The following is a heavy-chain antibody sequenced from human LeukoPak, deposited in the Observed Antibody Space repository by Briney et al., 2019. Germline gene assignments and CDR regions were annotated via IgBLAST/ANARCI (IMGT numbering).Heavy chain of an antibody. V-gene: IGHV4-34*01. CDR2: INHSGST. D-gene: IGHD6-13*01. CDR1: GGSFSGYY. Sequence: SETLSLTCAVYGGSFSGYYWGWIRQPPGKGLEWIGEINHSGSTNYNPSLKSRVTISIDTSKNQFSLKLSSVTAADTAVYYCARVYSSSWYIYDWFDPWGQGTLVTVSS. CDR3: ARVYSSSWYIYDWFDP. J-gene: IGHJ5*02.